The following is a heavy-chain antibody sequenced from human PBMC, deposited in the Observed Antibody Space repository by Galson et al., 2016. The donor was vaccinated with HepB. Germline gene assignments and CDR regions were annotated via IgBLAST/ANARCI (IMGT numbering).Heavy chain of an antibody. CDR2: IKHDGSVI. D-gene: IGHD3-10*01. CDR1: GFIFSNYW. J-gene: IGHJ5*02. V-gene: IGHV3-7*03. Sequence: SLRLSCAASGFIFSNYWMNWVRQAPGKGLEWVASIKHDGSVIHYLDSVKGRFTISRDNAKNSVYLQMNNLRGDGTAIYYCARVGKSGSADIWFDPWGQGALVTVSS. CDR3: ARVGKSGSADIWFDP.